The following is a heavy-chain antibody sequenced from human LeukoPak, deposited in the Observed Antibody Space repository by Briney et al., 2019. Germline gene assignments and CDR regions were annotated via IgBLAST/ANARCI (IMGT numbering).Heavy chain of an antibody. CDR3: ARASPNYDILTGYYGY. J-gene: IGHJ4*02. V-gene: IGHV3-30*04. D-gene: IGHD3-9*01. CDR1: GFTFSSYA. Sequence: GGSLRLSCAASGFTFSSYAMHWVRQAPGKGLEWVAVISYDGSNKYYADSVKGGFTISRDNSKNTLYLQMNSLRAEDTAVYYCARASPNYDILTGYYGYWGQGTLVTVSS. CDR2: ISYDGSNK.